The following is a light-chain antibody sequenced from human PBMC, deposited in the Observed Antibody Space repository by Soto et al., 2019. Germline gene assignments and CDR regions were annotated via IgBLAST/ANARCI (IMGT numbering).Light chain of an antibody. J-gene: IGLJ1*01. CDR1: SSNIGGNS. CDR3: GSWDSSMSAYV. Sequence: QSVLTQPPSVSAAPGQKVTISCSGSSSNIGGNSVSWYQQLPGTAPKLLIYDDNKRPSGIPDRFSGSKSGTSATLGITGFQTGEEADYYCGSWDSSMSAYVFGPGNKVTV. V-gene: IGLV1-51*01. CDR2: DDN.